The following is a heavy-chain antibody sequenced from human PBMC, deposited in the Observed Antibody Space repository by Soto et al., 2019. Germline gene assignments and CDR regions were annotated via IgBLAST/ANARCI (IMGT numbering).Heavy chain of an antibody. CDR1: GFTFSTYA. Sequence: GSLRLSCAASGFTFSTYAMSWVRQAPGKGLEWVSVISGSGGSTYYADSVKGRFTISRDNAKNSLYLQMNSLRAEDTAVYYCARDRYSYYDFWSGSLPYYYFGMDVWGQGTTVTVSS. CDR2: ISGSGGST. CDR3: ARDRYSYYDFWSGSLPYYYFGMDV. J-gene: IGHJ6*02. V-gene: IGHV3-23*01. D-gene: IGHD3-3*01.